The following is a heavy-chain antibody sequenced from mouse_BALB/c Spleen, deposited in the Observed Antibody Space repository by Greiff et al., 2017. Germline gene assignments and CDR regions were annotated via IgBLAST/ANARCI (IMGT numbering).Heavy chain of an antibody. V-gene: IGHV1S56*01. CDR1: GYTFTSYY. J-gene: IGHJ4*01. CDR3: ASPRGGYEDAMDY. Sequence: QVQLQQSGPELVKPGASVRISCKASGYTFTSYYIHWVKQRPGQGLEWIGWIYPGNVNTKYNEKFKGKATLTADKSSSTAYMQLSSLTSEDSAVYFCASPRGGYEDAMDYWGQGTSVTVSS. CDR2: IYPGNVNT. D-gene: IGHD2-14*01.